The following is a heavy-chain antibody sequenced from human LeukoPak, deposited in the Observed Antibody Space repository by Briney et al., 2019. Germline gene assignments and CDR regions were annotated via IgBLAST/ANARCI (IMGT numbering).Heavy chain of an antibody. D-gene: IGHD5-24*01. CDR1: GGSFSGYY. CDR3: AVARLAKIRYFDN. V-gene: IGHV4-34*01. CDR2: INHSGST. Sequence: PSEALSLTCAVYGGSFSGYYWSWIRQPPGKGLEWIGEINHSGSTNYNPSLKSRVTISVDTSKNQFSLKLSSVTAADTAVYYCAVARLAKIRYFDNWGEGTLVSVSS. J-gene: IGHJ4*02.